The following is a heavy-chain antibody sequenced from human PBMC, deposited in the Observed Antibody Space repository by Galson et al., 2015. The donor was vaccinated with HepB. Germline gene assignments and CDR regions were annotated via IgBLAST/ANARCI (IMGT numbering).Heavy chain of an antibody. CDR2: IAYDGDQK. Sequence: SLRLSCAVSGFTFRTHAMHRVRQAPGKGLEWVAGIAYDGDQKNYADSVRGRFTISRDNSKNTLWLQMNSLRPDDTAVYYCAREVQLVGDFDYWGQGTLVTVSS. J-gene: IGHJ4*02. D-gene: IGHD6-6*01. V-gene: IGHV3-30*04. CDR3: AREVQLVGDFDY. CDR1: GFTFRTHA.